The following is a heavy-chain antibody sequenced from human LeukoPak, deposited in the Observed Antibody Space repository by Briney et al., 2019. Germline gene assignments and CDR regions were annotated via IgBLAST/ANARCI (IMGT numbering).Heavy chain of an antibody. V-gene: IGHV1-18*01. D-gene: IGHD3-22*01. CDR2: ISAYNGHT. J-gene: IGHJ4*02. CDR3: ARHPSDSSGFDY. CDR1: GYTFTIYG. Sequence: AASVKVSCKASGYTFTIYGISWVRQAPGQGLEWMGWISAYNGHTNYAQKLQGRLTMTTDTSTSTAYMELRSPRSDDTAVYYCARHPSDSSGFDYWGQGTLVTVSS.